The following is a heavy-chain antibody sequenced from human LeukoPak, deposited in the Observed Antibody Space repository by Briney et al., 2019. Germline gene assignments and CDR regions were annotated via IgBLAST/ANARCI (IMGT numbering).Heavy chain of an antibody. CDR3: TRDPGHYGVDV. CDR1: GGSISNYY. J-gene: IGHJ6*02. V-gene: IGHV4-4*07. CDR2: TFASGTT. Sequence: PSETLSLTCTVSGGSISNYYWSWIRKPAGKGLEWLGRTFASGTTHDNPSLKSRVTVSVDTSKNQFSLRLTSVTAADTAVYYCTRDPGHYGVDVWGQGTTVTVSS.